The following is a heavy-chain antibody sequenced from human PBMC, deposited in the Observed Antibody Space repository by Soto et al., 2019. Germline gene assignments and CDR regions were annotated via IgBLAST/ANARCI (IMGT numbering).Heavy chain of an antibody. CDR3: ARVQMATLYFDY. CDR1: VGSISGYY. J-gene: IGHJ4*02. V-gene: IGHV4-59*01. CDR2: VYYSGTH. Sequence: PWATLYLTLTVYVGSISGYYWSGVRQPPGKGLEWIGYVYYSGTHSYNPSLKSRLTMSVDTSRNQFSLELSSVTAADTAVYYCARVQMATLYFDYWGQGTLVTVSS. D-gene: IGHD5-12*01.